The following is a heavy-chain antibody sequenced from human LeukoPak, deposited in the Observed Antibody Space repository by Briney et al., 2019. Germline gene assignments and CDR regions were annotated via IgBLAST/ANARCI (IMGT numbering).Heavy chain of an antibody. V-gene: IGHV1-8*01. CDR1: GYTFTSYD. Sequence: ASVKVSCKASGYTFTSYDINWVRQATGQGLEWMGWMNPNRGNTGYAQKFQGRVTITRNTSISTAYMELSSLRSEDTAVYYCARGGYCSSTSCRTRKYYYYYYMDVWGKGTTVTVSS. CDR2: MNPNRGNT. D-gene: IGHD2-2*01. CDR3: ARGGYCSSTSCRTRKYYYYYYMDV. J-gene: IGHJ6*03.